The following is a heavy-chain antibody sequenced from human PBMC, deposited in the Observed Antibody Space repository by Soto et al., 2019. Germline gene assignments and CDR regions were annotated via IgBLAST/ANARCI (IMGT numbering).Heavy chain of an antibody. CDR1: GGSFSGYY. CDR2: INHSGST. J-gene: IGHJ5*02. CDR3: ALVAVPRPLAWFDP. Sequence: SETLSLTCAVYGGSFSGYYWSWIRQPPGKGLEWIGEINHSGSTNYNPSLKSRVTISVDTSKNQFSLKLSSVTAADTAVYYCALVAVPRPLAWFDPWGQGTLVTVSS. V-gene: IGHV4-34*01. D-gene: IGHD2-15*01.